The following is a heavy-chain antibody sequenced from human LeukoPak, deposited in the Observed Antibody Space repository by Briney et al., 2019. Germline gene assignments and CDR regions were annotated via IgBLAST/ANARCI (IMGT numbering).Heavy chain of an antibody. CDR1: GGSISSGGYY. V-gene: IGHV4-61*08. D-gene: IGHD1-1*01. Sequence: SETLSLTCTVSGGSISSGGYYWSWIRQHPGKGLEWIGYIYYSGSTNYNPSLKSRVTISVDTSKNQYSLKLSSVTAADTAVYYCARERTTMGFWFDPWGQGTLVTVSS. J-gene: IGHJ5*02. CDR2: IYYSGST. CDR3: ARERTTMGFWFDP.